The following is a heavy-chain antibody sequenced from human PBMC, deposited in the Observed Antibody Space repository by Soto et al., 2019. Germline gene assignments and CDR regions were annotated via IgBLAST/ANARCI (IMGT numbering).Heavy chain of an antibody. CDR3: AIHSDYVWGSYPPPYAMDV. Sequence: ASVKVSCKASGYTFTCYYMHWVRQAPGQGLEWMGWINPNSGGTNYAQKFQGWVTMTRDTSISTAYMELRRLRSDDTAVYYCAIHSDYVWGSYPPPYAMDVWGQGTTLTVSS. J-gene: IGHJ6*02. CDR1: GYTFTCYY. D-gene: IGHD3-16*02. CDR2: INPNSGGT. V-gene: IGHV1-2*04.